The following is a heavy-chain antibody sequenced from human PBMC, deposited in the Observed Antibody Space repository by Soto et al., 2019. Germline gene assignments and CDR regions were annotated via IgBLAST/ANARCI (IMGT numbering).Heavy chain of an antibody. CDR3: ARDPGHDDYDLHGDWYFDL. V-gene: IGHV3-33*01. Sequence: QVQLVESGGGVVQPGRSLRLSCAASGFTFSSYGMHWVRQAPGKGLEWVAVIWYDGSNKYYADSVKGRFTISRDNSKNTLYLQMNSLRAEDTAVYYCARDPGHDDYDLHGDWYFDLWGRGTLVTVSP. CDR2: IWYDGSNK. CDR1: GFTFSSYG. D-gene: IGHD4-17*01. J-gene: IGHJ2*01.